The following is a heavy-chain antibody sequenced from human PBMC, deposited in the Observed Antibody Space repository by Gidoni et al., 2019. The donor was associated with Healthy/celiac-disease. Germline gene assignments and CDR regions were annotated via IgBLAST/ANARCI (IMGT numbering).Heavy chain of an antibody. V-gene: IGHV6-1*01. Sequence: QVQLQQSGPGLVKPSQTLSLTCAISGDSVPSNSAAWNWIRQSPSRGLEWLGRTYYRSKWYNDYAVSVKSRITINPDTSKNQFSLQLNSVTPEDTAVYYCARAAYCSGGSCYSNWFDPWGQGTLVTVSS. CDR2: TYYRSKWYN. CDR1: GDSVPSNSAA. CDR3: ARAAYCSGGSCYSNWFDP. D-gene: IGHD2-15*01. J-gene: IGHJ5*02.